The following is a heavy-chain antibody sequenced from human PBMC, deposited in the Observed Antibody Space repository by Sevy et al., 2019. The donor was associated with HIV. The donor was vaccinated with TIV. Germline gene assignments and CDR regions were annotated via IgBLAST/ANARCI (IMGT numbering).Heavy chain of an antibody. Sequence: GGSLRLSCAASGFTFSSYWMSWVRQAPGKGLEWVANIKQDGSEKYYVDSVKGRFTISRDNAKNSLYLQMNSLRAEDTAVYYCASSLGELSFFYYYYVDVWGKGTTVTVSS. J-gene: IGHJ6*03. CDR3: ASSLGELSFFYYYYVDV. D-gene: IGHD3-16*02. CDR2: IKQDGSEK. V-gene: IGHV3-7*01. CDR1: GFTFSSYW.